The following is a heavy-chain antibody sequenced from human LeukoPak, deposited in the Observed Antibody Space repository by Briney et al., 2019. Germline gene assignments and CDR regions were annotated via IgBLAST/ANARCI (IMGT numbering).Heavy chain of an antibody. CDR1: GGSISSYYW. CDR2: IYWDDDK. Sequence: TLSLTCTVSGGSISSYYWSWIRQPPGKALEWLALIYWDDDKSNSPSLKSRLTITKDTSKNQVVLTMTNMDPVDTATYYCAHQQWGKGYYFDYWGQGTLVTVSS. D-gene: IGHD6-19*01. J-gene: IGHJ4*02. V-gene: IGHV2-5*08. CDR3: AHQQWGKGYYFDY.